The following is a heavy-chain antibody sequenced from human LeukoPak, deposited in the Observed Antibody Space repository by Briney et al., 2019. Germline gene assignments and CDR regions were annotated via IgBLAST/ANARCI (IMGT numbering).Heavy chain of an antibody. D-gene: IGHD6-13*01. J-gene: IGHJ3*02. CDR3: ARGHRRLGAVNDAFDI. V-gene: IGHV3-33*08. CDR1: GFTFSDYY. CDR2: IWYDGSNK. Sequence: PGGSLRLSCAVSGFTFSDYYMSWIRQAPGKGLEWVAVIWYDGSNKYYADSVKGRFTISRDNSKNTLYLQMNSLRAEDTAVYYCARGHRRLGAVNDAFDIWGQGTMVTVSS.